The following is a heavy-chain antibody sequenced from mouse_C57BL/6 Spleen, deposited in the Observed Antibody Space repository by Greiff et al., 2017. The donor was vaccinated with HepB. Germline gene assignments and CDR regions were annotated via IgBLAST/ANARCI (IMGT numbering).Heavy chain of an antibody. CDR3: ARPELAYYFDY. V-gene: IGHV1-59*01. Sequence: QVQLQQSGAELVRPGTSVKLSCKASGYTFTSYWMHWVKQRPGQGLEWIGVIDPSDSYTNYNQKFKGKATLTVDTSSSTAYMQLSSLTSEDSAVYYCARPELAYYFDYWGQGTTLTVSS. CDR1: GYTFTSYW. CDR2: IDPSDSYT. J-gene: IGHJ2*01.